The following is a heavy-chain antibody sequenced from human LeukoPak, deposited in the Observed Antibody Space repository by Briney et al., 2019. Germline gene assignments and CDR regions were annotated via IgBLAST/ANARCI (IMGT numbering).Heavy chain of an antibody. CDR2: ISSSSSTI. J-gene: IGHJ6*02. Sequence: GGSLRLSCAASGFTFSTYSMNLVLQAPGKGLEWVSYISSSSSTIYYADSVKGRFTISRDNAKNSLYMQMNSLRAEDTAVYYCARERYSCVFKQKTAYDMDVWGQGTTVTVSS. CDR3: ARERYSCVFKQKTAYDMDV. CDR1: GFTFSTYS. V-gene: IGHV3-48*01. D-gene: IGHD6-19*01.